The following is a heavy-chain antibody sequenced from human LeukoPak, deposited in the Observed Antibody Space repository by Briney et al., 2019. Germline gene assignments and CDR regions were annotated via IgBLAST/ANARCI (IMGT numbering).Heavy chain of an antibody. D-gene: IGHD6-19*01. J-gene: IGHJ6*02. CDR3: ARDFKHSSGPWDYYYYGMDV. V-gene: IGHV1-69*13. Sequence: SVKVSCKASGYTFTGYYMHWVRQAPGQGLEWMGGIIPIFGTANYAQKFQGRVTITADESTSTAYMELSSLRSEDTAVYYCARDFKHSSGPWDYYYYGMDVWGQGTTVTVSS. CDR1: GYTFTGYY. CDR2: IIPIFGTA.